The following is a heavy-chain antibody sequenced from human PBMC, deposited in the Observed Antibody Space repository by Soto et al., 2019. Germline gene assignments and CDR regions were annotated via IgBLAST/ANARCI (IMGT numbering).Heavy chain of an antibody. CDR3: AKASTVSWGVFDY. CDR1: GFTFSSYA. J-gene: IGHJ4*02. Sequence: EVQLLESGGGLVQPGGSLRLSCAASGFTFSSYAMTWVRQAPGKGLEWVSALSGNSRNIFLADSVKGRFTISRDNSKNTRYLQMNSLRAEDTALYYCAKASTVSWGVFDYWGQGALITGSS. D-gene: IGHD6-13*01. V-gene: IGHV3-23*01. CDR2: LSGNSRNI.